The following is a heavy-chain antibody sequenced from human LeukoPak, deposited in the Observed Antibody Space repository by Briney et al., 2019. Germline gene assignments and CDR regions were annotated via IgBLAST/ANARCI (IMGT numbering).Heavy chain of an antibody. D-gene: IGHD4-4*01. CDR3: AGDVTGFDY. Sequence: ASVKVSCKASGFTFTSYDINWMRQATGQGLEWMGWMNRNSGKTGFSQKFQGRVTMTRNTSINTAYMELSSLRSEDTAVYYCAGDVTGFDYWGQGTPVTVSS. J-gene: IGHJ4*02. CDR2: MNRNSGKT. V-gene: IGHV1-8*01. CDR1: GFTFTSYD.